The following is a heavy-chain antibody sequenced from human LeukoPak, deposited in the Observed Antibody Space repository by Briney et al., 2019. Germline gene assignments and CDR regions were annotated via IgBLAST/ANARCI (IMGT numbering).Heavy chain of an antibody. J-gene: IGHJ4*02. CDR1: GGSFSGDY. Sequence: PSETLSLTCAVYGGSFSGDYWSWIRQPPGKGLEWIGEINHSGSTNYNPSLKSRVTISVDTSKNQFSLKLSSVTAADTAVYYCARVGDIVVVPAAREPFDYWGQGTLVTVSS. D-gene: IGHD2-2*01. V-gene: IGHV4-34*01. CDR3: ARVGDIVVVPAAREPFDY. CDR2: INHSGST.